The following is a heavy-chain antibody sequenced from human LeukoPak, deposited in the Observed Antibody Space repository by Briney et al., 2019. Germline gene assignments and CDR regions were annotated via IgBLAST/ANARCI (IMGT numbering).Heavy chain of an antibody. CDR2: INPTSGGT. CDR1: GYTFTNSY. CDR3: AGSRNNDL. D-gene: IGHD1-14*01. V-gene: IGHV1-2*02. Sequence: ASVKVSCKASGYTFTNSYIHWVRQAPGQGLEWMGSINPTSGGTNNAQDFQGRVTLTRDTSISTTYMELSGLRSDDTAVYYCAGSRNNDLWGQGTLVTVAS. J-gene: IGHJ5*02.